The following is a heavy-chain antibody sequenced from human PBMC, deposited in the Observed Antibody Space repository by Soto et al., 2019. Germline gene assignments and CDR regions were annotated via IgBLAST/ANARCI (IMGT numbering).Heavy chain of an antibody. CDR3: AKRDDCGCCRGAPFDS. D-gene: IGHD2-21*01. J-gene: IGHJ4*01. Sequence: EVQLLDSGGGLAQPGGCLRLSCAASGFSFSNYAMTWVRQTPGKGLEWVSTISSSGGTTYYADSVKGRFTISRDNSKKDLFLQMNSLRAEDTDSYYCAKRDDCGCCRGAPFDSWGPGTLVTVSS. V-gene: IGHV3-23*01. CDR1: GFSFSNYA. CDR2: ISSSGGTT.